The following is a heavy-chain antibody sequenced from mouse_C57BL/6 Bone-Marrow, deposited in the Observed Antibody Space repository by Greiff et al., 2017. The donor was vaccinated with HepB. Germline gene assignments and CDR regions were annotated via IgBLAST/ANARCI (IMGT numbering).Heavy chain of an antibody. D-gene: IGHD2-3*01. CDR3: ERQRNDGYYGFDV. Sequence: EVKLMESGGGLVQPGESLKLSCESNEYEFPSHDMSWVRKTPEKRLELVAAINSDGGSTYYPDTMERRFIISRDNTKKTLYLQMSSLRSEDTALYYCERQRNDGYYGFDVWGTGTTVTVSS. CDR1: EYEFPSHD. V-gene: IGHV5-2*01. J-gene: IGHJ1*03. CDR2: INSDGGST.